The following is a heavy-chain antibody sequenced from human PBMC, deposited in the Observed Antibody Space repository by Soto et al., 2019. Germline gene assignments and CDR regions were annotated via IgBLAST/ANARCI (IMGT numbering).Heavy chain of an antibody. D-gene: IGHD6-13*01. CDR2: ISGSGGST. V-gene: IGHV3-23*01. J-gene: IGHJ4*02. CDR1: GFTFSSYA. Sequence: RRLSCAASGFTFSSYAMSWVRQAPGKGLEWVSAISGSGGSTYYADSVKGRFTISRDNSKNTLYLQMNSLRAEDTAVYYCAKDPSGAAAGAFDYWGQGTLVTVSS. CDR3: AKDPSGAAAGAFDY.